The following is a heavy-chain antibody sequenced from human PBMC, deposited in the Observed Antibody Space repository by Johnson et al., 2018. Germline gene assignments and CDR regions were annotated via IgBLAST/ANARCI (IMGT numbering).Heavy chain of an antibody. CDR2: VYFDGGNK. Sequence: VQLVETGGGVVQPGTSLRLSCAASGFTFSNYGIHWVRLAPGKGLEWIAIVYFDGGNKFYADSVKGRFTISRDNSKNTVYLQMNSLNDEDTAVYYCARWFTPGGGGYSPLYYWGQGTLVTVSS. D-gene: IGHD2-21*01. CDR3: ARWFTPGGGGYSPLYY. CDR1: GFTFSNYG. V-gene: IGHV3-33*01. J-gene: IGHJ4*02.